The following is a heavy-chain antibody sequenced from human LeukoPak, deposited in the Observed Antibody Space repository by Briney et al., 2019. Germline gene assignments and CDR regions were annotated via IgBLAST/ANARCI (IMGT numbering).Heavy chain of an antibody. CDR1: GFTFSSYG. Sequence: QPGGSLRLSCAASGFTFSSYGMHWVRQAPGKGLEWVAFIRYDGGNKYYADSVKGRFTISRDNSKNTLYVQMNSLRAEDTAVYYCTKEGRRDGYNYDYWGQGTLVTVSS. CDR2: IRYDGGNK. V-gene: IGHV3-30*02. J-gene: IGHJ4*02. D-gene: IGHD5-24*01. CDR3: TKEGRRDGYNYDY.